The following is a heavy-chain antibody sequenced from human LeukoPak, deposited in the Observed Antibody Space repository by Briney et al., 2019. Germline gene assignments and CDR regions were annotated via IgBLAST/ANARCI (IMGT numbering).Heavy chain of an antibody. Sequence: PSETLSLTCAVYGGSFSGYYWSWIRQPPGKGLEWIGEINHSGSTNYNPYLKSRVTISVDTSKNQFSLKLSSVTAADTAVYYCAIAHYDFWSGYYSPFDYWGQGTLVTVSS. CDR3: AIAHYDFWSGYYSPFDY. J-gene: IGHJ4*02. D-gene: IGHD3-3*01. CDR1: GGSFSGYY. V-gene: IGHV4-34*01. CDR2: INHSGST.